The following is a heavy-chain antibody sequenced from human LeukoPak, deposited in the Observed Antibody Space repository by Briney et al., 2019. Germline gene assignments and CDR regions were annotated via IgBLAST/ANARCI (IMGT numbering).Heavy chain of an antibody. CDR3: ARDPYSSSSYLDY. J-gene: IGHJ4*02. V-gene: IGHV3-30*04. D-gene: IGHD6-6*01. CDR1: GFTFSSYA. CDR2: ISYDGSNK. Sequence: GGSLRLSCAASGFTFSSYAMHWVRQARGKGLEWVAVISYDGSNKYYADSVKGRFTISRDNSKNTLYLQMNSLRAEDTAVYYCARDPYSSSSYLDYWGQGTLVTVSS.